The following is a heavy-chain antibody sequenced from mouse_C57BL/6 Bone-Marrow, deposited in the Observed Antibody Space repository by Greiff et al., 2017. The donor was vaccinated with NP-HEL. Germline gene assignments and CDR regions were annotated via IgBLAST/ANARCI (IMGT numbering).Heavy chain of an antibody. V-gene: IGHV2-9-1*01. CDR2: IWTGGGT. CDR3: ARTYDYPYYYAMDY. Sequence: VQLVESGPGLVAPSQSLSITCTVSGFSLTSYAISWVRQPPGKGLEWLGVIWTGGGTNYNSALKSRLSISKDNSKSQVFLKMNSLQTDDTARYYCARTYDYPYYYAMDYWGQGTSVTVSS. J-gene: IGHJ4*01. CDR1: GFSLTSYA. D-gene: IGHD2-4*01.